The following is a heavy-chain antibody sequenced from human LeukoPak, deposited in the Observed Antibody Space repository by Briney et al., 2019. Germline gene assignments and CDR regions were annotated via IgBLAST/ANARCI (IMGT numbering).Heavy chain of an antibody. CDR2: MNPNSGYT. J-gene: IGHJ4*02. CDR1: GYTFTTYD. D-gene: IGHD6-19*01. Sequence: ASVKVSCKASGYTFTTYDLNWVRQATGQGLEWMGWMNPNSGYTGYAQKFQGRVTITRDTSISTAYMELSSLRSEGTAMYYCARVAGSIDYWGQGTLVTVSS. V-gene: IGHV1-8*03. CDR3: ARVAGSIDY.